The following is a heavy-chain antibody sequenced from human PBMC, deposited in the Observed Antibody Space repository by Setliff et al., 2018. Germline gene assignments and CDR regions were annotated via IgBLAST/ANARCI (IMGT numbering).Heavy chain of an antibody. Sequence: SETLSLTCTVSGGSISSSSYYWGWIRQPPGKGLEWIGGIYYSGSTYYNPSLKSRVTISVDTSKNQFSLKLSSVTAADTAVYYCARDEFLEGSYYYYYYMDVWGKGTTVTVSS. CDR1: GGSISSSSYY. J-gene: IGHJ6*03. CDR2: IYYSGST. CDR3: ARDEFLEGSYYYYYYMDV. D-gene: IGHD3-3*01. V-gene: IGHV4-39*02.